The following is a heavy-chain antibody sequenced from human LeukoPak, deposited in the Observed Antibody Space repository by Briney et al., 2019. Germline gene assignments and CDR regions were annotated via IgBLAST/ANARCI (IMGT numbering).Heavy chain of an antibody. V-gene: IGHV5-51*01. CDR2: IYPGDSDT. Sequence: GESLKISCKCSGYSFTSYWIGWVRHMPGKGLEWMGIIYPGDSDTRYSPSFQGQVTISADKSISTAYLQWSSLKASDTAMYYCSRQRRSLFRRSKLFDYWGQGTMVTVSS. CDR1: GYSFTSYW. J-gene: IGHJ4*02. CDR3: SRQRRSLFRRSKLFDY. D-gene: IGHD2-2*01.